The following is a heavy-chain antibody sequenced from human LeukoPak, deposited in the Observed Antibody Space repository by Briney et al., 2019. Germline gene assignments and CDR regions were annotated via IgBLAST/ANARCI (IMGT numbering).Heavy chain of an antibody. CDR3: AEPQGGVREYYFDY. D-gene: IGHD3-16*01. J-gene: IGHJ4*02. V-gene: IGHV3-23*01. CDR1: GFTFSSYA. Sequence: GGSLRLSCAASGFTFSSYAMSWVRQAPGKGLEWVSAISGSGGSTYYADSVKGRFTISRDNSKNTLYLQMNSLRAEDTAVYYCAEPQGGVREYYFDYWGQGTLVTVSS. CDR2: ISGSGGST.